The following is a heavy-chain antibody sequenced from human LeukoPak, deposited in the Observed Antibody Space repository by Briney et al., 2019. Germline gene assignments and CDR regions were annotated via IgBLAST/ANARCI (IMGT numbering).Heavy chain of an antibody. J-gene: IGHJ4*02. D-gene: IGHD1-20*01. CDR1: GYTFTGYY. CDR2: INPNSGGT. V-gene: IGHV1-2*02. CDR3: ARARRYNWNLAPYY. Sequence: ASVKVSCKASGYTFTGYYMHWVRQAPGQGLEWMGWINPNSGGTNYAQKFQGRVTMTRDTSISTAYMELSRLRSDDTAVYYCARARRYNWNLAPYYWGQGTLVTVSS.